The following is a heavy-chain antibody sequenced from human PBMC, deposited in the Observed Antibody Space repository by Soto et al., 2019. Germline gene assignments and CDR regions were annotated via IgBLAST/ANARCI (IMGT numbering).Heavy chain of an antibody. CDR3: ASPVAGPSQGHY. Sequence: ASVKVSCKTSGYSFTGYSVHWVRQAPGQGLEWMGWINPNSGGTNYAQKFQGRVTMTRDTSISTAYMELSRLRSDDTAVYYCASPVAGPSQGHYWGQGTLVTVSS. CDR2: INPNSGGT. CDR1: GYSFTGYS. J-gene: IGHJ4*02. V-gene: IGHV1-2*02. D-gene: IGHD6-19*01.